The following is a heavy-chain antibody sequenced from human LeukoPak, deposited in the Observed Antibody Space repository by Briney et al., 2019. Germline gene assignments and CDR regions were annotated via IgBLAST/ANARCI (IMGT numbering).Heavy chain of an antibody. D-gene: IGHD3-22*01. Sequence: GGSLRLSCAASGFTFSSYGMHWVRQAPGKGLEWVAVLSYDGSNKYYADSVKGRFTISRDNSKNTLYLQMNSLRAEDTAVYYCAKDVFRVHYYDSSGTPSFDIWGQGTMVTVSS. J-gene: IGHJ3*02. CDR3: AKDVFRVHYYDSSGTPSFDI. CDR1: GFTFSSYG. V-gene: IGHV3-30*18. CDR2: LSYDGSNK.